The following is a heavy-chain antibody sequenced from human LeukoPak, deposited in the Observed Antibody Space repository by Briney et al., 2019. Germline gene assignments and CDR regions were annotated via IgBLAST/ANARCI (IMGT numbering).Heavy chain of an antibody. CDR1: GYSISSGYY. CDR2: IYHSGST. J-gene: IGHJ6*03. D-gene: IGHD5-18*01. CDR3: ARDSYGYGPYYYYYMDV. V-gene: IGHV4-38-2*02. Sequence: PSETLSLTCTVSGYSISSGYYWGWIRQPPGKGLEWIGSIYHSGSTYYNPSLKSRVTISVDTSKNQFSLKLSSVTAADTAVYYCARDSYGYGPYYYYYMDVWGKGTTVTVSS.